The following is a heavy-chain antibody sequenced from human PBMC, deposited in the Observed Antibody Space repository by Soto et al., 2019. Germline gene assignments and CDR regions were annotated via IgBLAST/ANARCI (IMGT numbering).Heavy chain of an antibody. CDR3: ARLSYDRNDYYYFDY. J-gene: IGHJ4*02. Sequence: PSETLSLTCAVSGSSISSGGYSWSWIRQPPGKGLEWIGYMYHSGSTYYNPSLKSRVTISVDTSRSQFSLKLSSVTAADTAVYYCARLSYDRNDYYYFDYWGQGALVTVSS. CDR1: GSSISSGGYS. V-gene: IGHV4-30-2*01. CDR2: MYHSGST. D-gene: IGHD3-22*01.